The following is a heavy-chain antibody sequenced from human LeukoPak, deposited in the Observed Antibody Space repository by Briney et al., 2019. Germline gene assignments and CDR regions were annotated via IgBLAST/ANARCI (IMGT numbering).Heavy chain of an antibody. J-gene: IGHJ4*02. CDR2: IYYSGST. CDR3: ARQGRYSSSWRHIDY. D-gene: IGHD6-13*01. Sequence: MASETLSLTCTVSGGSISSSSYYWGWIRQPPGKGLEWIGSIYYSGSTYYNPSLKSRVTISVDTPKNQFSLKLSSVTAADTAVYYCARQGRYSSSWRHIDYWGQGTLVTVSS. V-gene: IGHV4-39*01. CDR1: GGSISSSSYY.